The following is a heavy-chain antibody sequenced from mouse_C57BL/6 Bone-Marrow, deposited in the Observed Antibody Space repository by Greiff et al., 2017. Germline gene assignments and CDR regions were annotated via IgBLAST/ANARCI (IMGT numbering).Heavy chain of an antibody. J-gene: IGHJ4*01. CDR2: INPNNGGT. CDR3: ARCSSYAVYAMDY. D-gene: IGHD1-1*01. V-gene: IGHV1-18*01. CDR1: GYTFTDYN. Sequence: VHVKQSGPELVKPGASVKIPCKASGYTFTDYNMDWVKQSHGKSLEWIGDINPNNGGTIYNQKFKGKATLTVDKSSSTAYMELRSLTSEDTAVYYCARCSSYAVYAMDYWGQGTSVTVSS.